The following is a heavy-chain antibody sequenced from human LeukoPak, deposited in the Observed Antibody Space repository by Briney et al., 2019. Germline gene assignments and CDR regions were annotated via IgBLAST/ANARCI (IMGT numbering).Heavy chain of an antibody. V-gene: IGHV1-18*01. CDR3: ARAVRGYSYAYLPY. D-gene: IGHD5-18*01. Sequence: ASVKVSCKASGYTFSSYGISWVRQAPGQGLEWMGWISAYDGNTNYAQKLRGRVTMTTDTSTSTAYMELRSLRSDDTAVYYCARAVRGYSYAYLPYWGQGTLVTVSS. CDR2: ISAYDGNT. J-gene: IGHJ4*02. CDR1: GYTFSSYG.